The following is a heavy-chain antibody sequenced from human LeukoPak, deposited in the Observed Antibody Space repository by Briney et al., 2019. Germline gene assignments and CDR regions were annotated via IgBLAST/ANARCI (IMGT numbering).Heavy chain of an antibody. D-gene: IGHD3-10*01. Sequence: GGSLRLSCAASGFTFSSYSMNWVRQAPGKGLEWVSSIGSSSSYIYYADSVKGRFTISRDNAKNSLYLQMNSLRAEDTAVYYCASDYGSGSYYDYWGQGTLVTVSS. CDR1: GFTFSSYS. CDR2: IGSSSSYI. V-gene: IGHV3-21*01. CDR3: ASDYGSGSYYDY. J-gene: IGHJ4*02.